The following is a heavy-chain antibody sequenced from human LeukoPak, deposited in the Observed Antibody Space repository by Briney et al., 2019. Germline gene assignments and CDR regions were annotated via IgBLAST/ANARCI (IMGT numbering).Heavy chain of an antibody. V-gene: IGHV4-34*01. CDR2: INHSGST. CDR1: GGSISSYY. Sequence: SETLSLTCTVSGGSISSYYWSWIRQPPGKGLEWIGEINHSGSTNYNPSLKSRVTISVDTSKNQFSLKLSSVTAADTAVYYCARVGPSEYSSSWYWFDPWGQGTLVTVSS. J-gene: IGHJ5*02. D-gene: IGHD6-13*01. CDR3: ARVGPSEYSSSWYWFDP.